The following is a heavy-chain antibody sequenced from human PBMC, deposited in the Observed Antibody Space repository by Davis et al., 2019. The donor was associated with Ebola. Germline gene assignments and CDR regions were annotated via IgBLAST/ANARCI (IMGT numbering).Heavy chain of an antibody. CDR1: GFTLSDYY. J-gene: IGHJ6*02. V-gene: IGHV3-11*04. CDR2: IRSSDTTI. CDR3: ARVLGVVVVAATAPPYYYYGMDV. D-gene: IGHD2-15*01. Sequence: GESLKISCAASGFTLSDYYMSWIRQAPGKGLEWVSSIRSSDTTIYYSDPVKGRFTVSRDNAKNSLYLQMNSLRAEDTAVYYCARVLGVVVVAATAPPYYYYGMDVWGQGTTVTVSS.